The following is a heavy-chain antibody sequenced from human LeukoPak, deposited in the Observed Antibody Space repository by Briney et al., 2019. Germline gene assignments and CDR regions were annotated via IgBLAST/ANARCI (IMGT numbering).Heavy chain of an antibody. D-gene: IGHD1-1*01. V-gene: IGHV1-18*01. J-gene: IGHJ4*02. CDR1: GHTFTSYA. CDR3: AREGGPTGGAQDY. CDR2: ISAYNGNT. Sequence: ASVKVSCKASGHTFTSYAISWVRQAPGQGLEWTGWISAYNGNTHYAQKVQDRVTMTTDTSTSTAYMELRSLRSDDTAVYYCAREGGPTGGAQDYWGQGTLVTVSS.